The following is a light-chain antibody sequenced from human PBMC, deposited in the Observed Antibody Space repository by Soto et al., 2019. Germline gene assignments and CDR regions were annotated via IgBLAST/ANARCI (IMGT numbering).Light chain of an antibody. V-gene: IGLV2-14*01. J-gene: IGLJ1*01. CDR3: SSYTSSSTPYV. CDR2: EVS. CDR1: SSDVGAYNY. Sequence: QSVLTQPASVSGSPGQSITISCTGTSSDVGAYNYVSWYQQHPGKAPKLMIYEVSNRPSGVSNRFSGSKSGNTASLLISGLQAEDEADYYCSSYTSSSTPYVFGTGTKLTVL.